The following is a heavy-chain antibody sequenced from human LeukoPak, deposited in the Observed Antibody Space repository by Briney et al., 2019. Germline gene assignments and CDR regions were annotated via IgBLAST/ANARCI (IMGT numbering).Heavy chain of an antibody. V-gene: IGHV4-34*01. CDR1: GVSITGYY. D-gene: IGHD2-8*01. J-gene: IGHJ5*02. Sequence: PSETLSLTCGVHGVSITGYYWSWIRQPPGEALQWIGEIDPSGSTIENPSLKSRVTLSMDTSMSQLFLTLTSVTAADAATYYCARIRCGPTQHRCYNHWGRGALVTVSS. CDR3: ARIRCGPTQHRCYNH. CDR2: IDPSGST.